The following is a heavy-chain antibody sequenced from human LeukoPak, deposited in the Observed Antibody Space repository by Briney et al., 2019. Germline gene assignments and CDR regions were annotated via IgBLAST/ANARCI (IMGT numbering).Heavy chain of an antibody. V-gene: IGHV3-21*05. CDR1: GFTFSAYS. Sequence: GGSLTLSCAASGFTFSAYSMNWVRQPPCKGLEWVWYISSSCRYIYYADSVKGRFTISRDNAKNSLYLQLDSLRAEDTAVYYCARDSRQWVEQLPYGWFDPWGQGTLVTVSP. J-gene: IGHJ5*01. CDR2: ISSSCRYI. CDR3: ARDSRQWVEQLPYGWFDP. D-gene: IGHD1-26*01.